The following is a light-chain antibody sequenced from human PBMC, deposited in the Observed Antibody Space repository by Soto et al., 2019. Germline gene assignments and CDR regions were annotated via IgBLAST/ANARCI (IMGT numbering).Light chain of an antibody. J-gene: IGKJ1*01. CDR1: QGISSY. CDR3: QQYYSYPRT. Sequence: IQMTQSPSSLSASTVDIVTITCRASQGISSYLAWYQQKPGKAPKLLIYAASTLQSGVPSRFSGSGSGTDFTLTISCLQSEDFATYYCQQYYSYPRTLGQGTKVDIK. CDR2: AAS. V-gene: IGKV1-8*01.